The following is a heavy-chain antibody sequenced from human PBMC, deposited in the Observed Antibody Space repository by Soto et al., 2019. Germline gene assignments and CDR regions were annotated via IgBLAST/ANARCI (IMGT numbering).Heavy chain of an antibody. CDR2: IIPIFGTA. CDR1: GGTFSSYA. V-gene: IGHV1-69*13. Sequence: SVKVSCKASGGTFSSYAISWVRQAPGQGLEWMGGIIPIFGTANYAQKFQGRVTVTADESTSTAYMELSSLRSEDTAVYYCASPGGYCSGGSCYELSVWGQGTTVTVSS. J-gene: IGHJ6*02. CDR3: ASPGGYCSGGSCYELSV. D-gene: IGHD2-15*01.